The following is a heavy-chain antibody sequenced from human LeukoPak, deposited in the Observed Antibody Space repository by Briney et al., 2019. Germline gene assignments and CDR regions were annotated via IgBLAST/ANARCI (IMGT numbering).Heavy chain of an antibody. CDR2: ISSSSSYI. J-gene: IGHJ3*02. V-gene: IGHV3-21*01. D-gene: IGHD2-15*01. CDR1: GFTFSSYS. Sequence: GGSLRLSCAASGFTFSSYSMNWVRQAPGKGLEWVSSISSSSSYIYYADSVKGRFTISRDNAKNSLYLQMNSLRAEDTSVYYCARVYCSGGSCYPGAFDIWGQGTMVTVSS. CDR3: ARVYCSGGSCYPGAFDI.